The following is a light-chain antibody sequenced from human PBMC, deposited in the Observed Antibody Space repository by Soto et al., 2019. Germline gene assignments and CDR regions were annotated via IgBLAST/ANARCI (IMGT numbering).Light chain of an antibody. CDR2: GAS. Sequence: DIQMTQSPSSLSTSVGDRVTITCRASQSISTYLNWYQQKPGKAPKLLIYGASSSQGGVPSRFTGSGSGTHFTLTISSLQPEDFATYYCQQTYSTPQTSGQGTKVDIK. J-gene: IGKJ1*01. CDR3: QQTYSTPQT. CDR1: QSISTY. V-gene: IGKV1-39*01.